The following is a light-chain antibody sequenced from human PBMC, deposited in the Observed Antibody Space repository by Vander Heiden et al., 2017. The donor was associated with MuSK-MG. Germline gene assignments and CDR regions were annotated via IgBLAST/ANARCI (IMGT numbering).Light chain of an antibody. J-gene: IGKJ5*01. CDR3: LWLSTYPNT. CDR1: QGISSY. CDR2: AAS. Sequence: DIQLTQSPSFLSASVGDRVTITCRASQGISSYLAWYQQKPGKAPKLLIYAASTLQSPVPSRFNRSGSGTEFTLTMRSLQPADITTHSTLWLSTYPNTFGQGTRLEIK. V-gene: IGKV1-9*01.